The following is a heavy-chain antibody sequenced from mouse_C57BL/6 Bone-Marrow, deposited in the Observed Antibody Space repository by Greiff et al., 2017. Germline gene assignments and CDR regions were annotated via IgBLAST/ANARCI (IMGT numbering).Heavy chain of an antibody. CDR1: GYTFTSYG. CDR2: ISPRSGNT. V-gene: IGHV1-81*01. CDR3: ARLPLAY. Sequence: QVQLQQSGAELARPGASVKLSCKASGYTFTSYGISWVKQRTGQGLEWIGEISPRSGNTYYNEKFTGQATLTADKSSSTAYMELRSLTAEDAAGYCGARLPLAYWGQGTLVTVSA. J-gene: IGHJ3*01.